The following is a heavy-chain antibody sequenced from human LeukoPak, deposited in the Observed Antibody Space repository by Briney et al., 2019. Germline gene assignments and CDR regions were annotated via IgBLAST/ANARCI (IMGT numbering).Heavy chain of an antibody. CDR3: AKVTGYCSSTSCRMHFDY. J-gene: IGHJ4*02. D-gene: IGHD2-2*01. V-gene: IGHV3-23*01. CDR2: ISGGST. Sequence: PGGSLRLSCAASGFTFSSYAMSWVRQAPGKGLEWVSAISGGSTYYADSVKGRFTISRDNSKNTLYLQMNSLRAEDTAVYYCAKVTGYCSSTSCRMHFDYWGQGTLVTVSS. CDR1: GFTFSSYA.